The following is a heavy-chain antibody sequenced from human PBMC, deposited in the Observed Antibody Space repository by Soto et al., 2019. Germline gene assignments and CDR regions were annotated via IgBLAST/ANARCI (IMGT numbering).Heavy chain of an antibody. V-gene: IGHV4-59*01. Sequence: SETLSLTCIVSGGSISSYYWNWIRQPPGRGLERIGYIFYSGSTNYNPSPKRRLTISVDTSKNHLSLKLSAVTAADSAVYCCARGSPVRANWNFEYWGRGNLVTISS. CDR3: ARGSPVRANWNFEY. CDR1: GGSISSYY. D-gene: IGHD1-20*01. J-gene: IGHJ4*02. CDR2: IFYSGST.